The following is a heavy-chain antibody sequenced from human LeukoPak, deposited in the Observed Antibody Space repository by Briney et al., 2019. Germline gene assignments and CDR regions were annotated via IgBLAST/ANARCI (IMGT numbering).Heavy chain of an antibody. D-gene: IGHD6-13*01. CDR2: IHIYRGNT. CDR1: GYTLTTNA. V-gene: IGHV1-18*01. J-gene: IGHJ5*02. Sequence: ASVKVSCKASGYTLTTNAVTWVRQAPGQGLEWMGWIHIYRGNTNYAQKFQGRVTMTTDTSTSTVYMEVRGLRSDDTAMYYCARDVGITVADSFDPWGQGTLVTVSS. CDR3: ARDVGITVADSFDP.